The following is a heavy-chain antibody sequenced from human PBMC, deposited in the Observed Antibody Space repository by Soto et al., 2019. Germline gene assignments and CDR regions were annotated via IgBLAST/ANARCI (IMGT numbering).Heavy chain of an antibody. Sequence: QLQLQESGPGLVKPSETLSLTCTVSGGSVSSGSYYWGWIHQPPGKGLEWIGSIYYSGNTYYNPSLKSRVTISVDTSKNQFSLKLSSVTAADTAVYYCARHVGGYYYYMDVWGKGTTVTVSS. J-gene: IGHJ6*03. CDR1: GGSVSSGSYY. CDR3: ARHVGGYYYYMDV. CDR2: IYYSGNT. V-gene: IGHV4-39*01. D-gene: IGHD2-15*01.